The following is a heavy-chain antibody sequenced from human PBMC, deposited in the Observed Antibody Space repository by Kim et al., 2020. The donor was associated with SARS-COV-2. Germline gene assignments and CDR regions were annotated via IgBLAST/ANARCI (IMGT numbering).Heavy chain of an antibody. CDR2: ISSSSSYI. J-gene: IGHJ4*02. CDR3: ARGLRGAAAGSGADY. V-gene: IGHV3-21*01. CDR1: GFTFSSYS. D-gene: IGHD6-13*01. Sequence: GGSLRLSCAASGFTFSSYSMNWVRQAPGKGLEWVSSISSSSSYIYYADSVKGRFTISRDNAKNSLYLQMNSLRAEDTAVYYCARGLRGAAAGSGADYWGQGSLVTVSS.